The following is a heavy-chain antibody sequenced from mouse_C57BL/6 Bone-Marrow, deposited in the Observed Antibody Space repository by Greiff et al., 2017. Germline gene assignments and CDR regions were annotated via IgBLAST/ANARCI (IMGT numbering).Heavy chain of an antibody. CDR3: AKDYGSNPYYFDY. V-gene: IGHV2-5*01. D-gene: IGHD1-1*01. Sequence: QVQLQQSGPGLVQPSQSLSITCTVSGFSLTSYGVHWVRQSPGKGLEWLGVIWRGGSTDYNAAFMSRLSITKDNSKSQVFFKMNSRQADDTAIYYCAKDYGSNPYYFDYWGQGTTLTVSS. CDR2: IWRGGST. J-gene: IGHJ2*01. CDR1: GFSLTSYG.